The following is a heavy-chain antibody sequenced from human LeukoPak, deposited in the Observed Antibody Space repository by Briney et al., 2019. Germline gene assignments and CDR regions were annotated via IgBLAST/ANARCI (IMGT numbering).Heavy chain of an antibody. CDR1: GFSFNNYA. CDR3: VKGAYDYIEVAYFDF. J-gene: IGHJ4*01. V-gene: IGHV3-23*01. CDR2: IIASSGAT. Sequence: GGSLRLSCAASGFSFNNYAMNWVRQAPGKGLEWVSIIIASSGATVYADSVKGRFTISREISKNTLYLQMNNLRVEDTAVYYCVKGAYDYIEVAYFDFWGQGILVTVSS. D-gene: IGHD5-12*01.